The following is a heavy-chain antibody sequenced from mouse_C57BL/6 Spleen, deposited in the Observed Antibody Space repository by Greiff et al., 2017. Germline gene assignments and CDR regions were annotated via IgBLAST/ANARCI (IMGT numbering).Heavy chain of an antibody. D-gene: IGHD2-5*01. V-gene: IGHV5-9*01. CDR3: ARKGDSNSYYAMDY. CDR2: ISGGGGNT. CDR1: GFTFTSYT. Sequence: EVQLLESGGGLVKPGASLKLSCAASGFTFTSYTMSWVRQTPEQRLEWVATISGGGGNTYYPDRVKGRFTISRDNATNTLYLQLSSLRSEDTALYYCARKGDSNSYYAMDYWGQGTSVTVSS. J-gene: IGHJ4*01.